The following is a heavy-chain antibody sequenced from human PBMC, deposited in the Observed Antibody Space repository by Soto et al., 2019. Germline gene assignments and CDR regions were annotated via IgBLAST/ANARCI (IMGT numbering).Heavy chain of an antibody. CDR2: ISGTGGST. CDR1: GFNFSSYF. V-gene: IGHV3-23*01. D-gene: IGHD3-10*01. Sequence: PGGSLILSCAASGFNFSSYFMSWVRQAPGKGLEWVSAISGTGGSTYYVDSVKGRFTISRDNSRNTLSLQMNSLRAEDTAVYYCVRDHIWSFDYWGQGTPVTVSS. CDR3: VRDHIWSFDY. J-gene: IGHJ4*02.